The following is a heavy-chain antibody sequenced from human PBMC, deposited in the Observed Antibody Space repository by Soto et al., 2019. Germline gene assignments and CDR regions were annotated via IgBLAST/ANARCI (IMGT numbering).Heavy chain of an antibody. D-gene: IGHD3-22*01. V-gene: IGHV3-23*01. J-gene: IGHJ6*02. Sequence: GGSLRLSCAASGFTFSSYAMSWVRQAPGKGLEWVSAISGSGGSTYYADSVKGRFTISRDNSKNTLYLQMNSLRAEVTAVYYCAKGYDSSGYYYYYYGMDVWGQVTTVTVSS. CDR2: ISGSGGST. CDR1: GFTFSSYA. CDR3: AKGYDSSGYYYYYYGMDV.